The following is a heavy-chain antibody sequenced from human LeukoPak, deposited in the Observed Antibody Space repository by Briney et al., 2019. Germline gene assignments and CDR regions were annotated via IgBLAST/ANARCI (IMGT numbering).Heavy chain of an antibody. D-gene: IGHD3-10*01. Sequence: ASVKVSCKASGYTFTSYAISWVRQAPGHGLEWMGGIIPIFCTANYAQKFQGRVTITADESTSTAYMELSSLRSEDTAVYYCARDHRPMVRGVLAPHYYYYMDVWGKGTPVTISS. V-gene: IGHV1-69*13. J-gene: IGHJ6*03. CDR2: IIPIFCTA. CDR3: ARDHRPMVRGVLAPHYYYYMDV. CDR1: GYTFTSYA.